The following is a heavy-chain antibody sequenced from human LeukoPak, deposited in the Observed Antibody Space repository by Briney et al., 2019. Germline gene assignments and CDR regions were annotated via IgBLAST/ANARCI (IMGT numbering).Heavy chain of an antibody. CDR3: VKGGWLDY. D-gene: IGHD5-12*01. J-gene: IGHJ4*02. CDR1: GFTFSSYG. CDR2: ISYDGSNK. V-gene: IGHV3-30*18. Sequence: GRSLRLSCAASGFTFSSYGMHWVRQAPGKGLEWVAVISYDGSNKYYADSVKGRFTISRDNSKNTLYLQMNNLRAEDTAIYFCVKGGWLDYWGQGTLVTVSS.